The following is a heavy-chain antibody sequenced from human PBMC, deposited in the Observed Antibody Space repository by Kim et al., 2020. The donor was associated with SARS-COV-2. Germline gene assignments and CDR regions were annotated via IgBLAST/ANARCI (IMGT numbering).Heavy chain of an antibody. D-gene: IGHD6-19*01. V-gene: IGHV4-59*02. J-gene: IGHJ4*02. CDR1: GGSVSSCY. CDR2: ISYSCST. Sequence: SETLSLTCTVSGGSVSSCYWCWIRQPPGKGLEWIWFISYSCSTNYNPSLSRRGPISVAASKNQFSLSLTPVTPAATAVSYCSWTRLGLRYWWQGTLVT. CDR3: SWTRLGLRY.